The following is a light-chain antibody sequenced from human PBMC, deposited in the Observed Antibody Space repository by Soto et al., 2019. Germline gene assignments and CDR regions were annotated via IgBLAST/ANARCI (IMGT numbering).Light chain of an antibody. CDR3: HQRQYCPPST. J-gene: IGKJ5*01. V-gene: IGKV3-11*01. Sequence: EIVLTQSPATLSLSPGERATLSCRASQSLSSLLAWYQQKPGPAPRLLIYDASNSATGVPARFSGSGSGTDFSLTISSLEPEDCEIYYCHQRQYCPPSTFGQGTRLEIK. CDR1: QSLSSL. CDR2: DAS.